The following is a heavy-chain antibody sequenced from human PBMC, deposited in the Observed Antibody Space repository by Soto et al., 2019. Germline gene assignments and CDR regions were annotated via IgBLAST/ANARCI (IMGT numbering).Heavy chain of an antibody. CDR3: ARDRYYGSGSYYVY. CDR2: IKQDGSEK. CDR1: GFTFSSYW. Sequence: QPGGSLRLSCAASGFTFSSYWMSWVRQAPGKGLEWVANIKQDGSEKYYMDSVKGRFTISRDNSKNTLYLQMNSLRAEDTAVYYCARDRYYGSGSYYVYWGQGTLVTVSS. J-gene: IGHJ4*02. V-gene: IGHV3-7*01. D-gene: IGHD3-10*01.